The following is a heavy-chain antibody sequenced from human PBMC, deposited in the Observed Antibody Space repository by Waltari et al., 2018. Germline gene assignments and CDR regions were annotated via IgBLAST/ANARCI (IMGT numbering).Heavy chain of an antibody. Sequence: QVQLVQSGAEVKKPGASVKVSCKASGSPFTSYVIYWVRQAPGQRPEWMGWINVGNGNTKHSQKFQDRVTITRDTSATTAYMALSSLTSEDTAVFYCARLVHDAFDIWGQGTMVTVSS. D-gene: IGHD6-6*01. CDR2: INVGNGNT. V-gene: IGHV1-3*01. CDR1: GSPFTSYV. CDR3: ARLVHDAFDI. J-gene: IGHJ3*02.